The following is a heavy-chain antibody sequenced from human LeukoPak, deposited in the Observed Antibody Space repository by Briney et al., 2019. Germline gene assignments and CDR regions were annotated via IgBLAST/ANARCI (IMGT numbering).Heavy chain of an antibody. CDR1: GFSFSTYN. Sequence: GGSLRLSCAASGFSFSTYNMNWVRQAPGKGLEWVSSISTSTSYIYYADSVKGRFTISRDNAKNSLYLQMSSLRAGDTAVYYCAKAQMDDYGGNPDVLDIWGQGTMVTVSS. CDR2: ISTSTSYI. D-gene: IGHD4-17*01. V-gene: IGHV3-21*06. CDR3: AKAQMDDYGGNPDVLDI. J-gene: IGHJ3*02.